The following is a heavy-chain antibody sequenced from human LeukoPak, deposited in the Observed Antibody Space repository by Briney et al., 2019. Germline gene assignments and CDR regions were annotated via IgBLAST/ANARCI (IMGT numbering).Heavy chain of an antibody. D-gene: IGHD1-26*01. CDR1: GGSISSSSYY. V-gene: IGHV4-39*01. CDR3: ARVAQVGPIYFDS. J-gene: IGHJ4*02. Sequence: PSETLSLTCTVSGGSISSSSYYWGWICQPPGKGLEWIGSIYYSGRTYYNPSLKSRVTISVDTSKNQFSLRVNSVTAADTAMYFCARVAQVGPIYFDSWGQGTLVSVSS. CDR2: IYYSGRT.